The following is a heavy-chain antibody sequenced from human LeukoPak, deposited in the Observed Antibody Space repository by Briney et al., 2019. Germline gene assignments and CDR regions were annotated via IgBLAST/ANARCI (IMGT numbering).Heavy chain of an antibody. V-gene: IGHV3-30-3*01. D-gene: IGHD3-3*01. J-gene: IGHJ3*02. CDR1: GFTFSSYA. CDR2: ISYDGSNK. Sequence: GGSLRLSCAASGFTFSSYAMHWVRQAPGKGLEWVAVISYDGSNKYYADSVKGRFTISRDNSKNTLYLQMNSLRAEDTAVYYCATAIFGDAFDIWGQGTMVTVSS. CDR3: ATAIFGDAFDI.